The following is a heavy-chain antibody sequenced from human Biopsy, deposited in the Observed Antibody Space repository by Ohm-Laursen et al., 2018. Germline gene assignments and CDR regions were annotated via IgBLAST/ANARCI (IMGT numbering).Heavy chain of an antibody. CDR3: ARGRGYYSDRTVPGYFDL. Sequence: SDTLSLTCTVSGDSTSSYYWSWIRQSPGKGLEWIGYVYYTGSTGYNPSLQSRVTISVDTSKNHFSLRLRSVTPADTAIYYCARGRGYYSDRTVPGYFDLWGRGTLVTVSS. J-gene: IGHJ2*01. V-gene: IGHV4-59*07. D-gene: IGHD3-22*01. CDR1: GDSTSSYY. CDR2: VYYTGST.